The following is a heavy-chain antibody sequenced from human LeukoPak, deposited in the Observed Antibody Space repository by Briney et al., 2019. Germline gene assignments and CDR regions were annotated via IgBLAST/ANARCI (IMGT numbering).Heavy chain of an antibody. V-gene: IGHV1-46*01. CDR1: GYTFTSYA. D-gene: IGHD4-23*01. CDR2: INPSGGST. Sequence: ASVKVSCKASGYTFTSYAMHWVRQAPGQGLEWMGIINPSGGSTSYAQKFQGRVTMTRDTSTSTVYMELSSLRSEDTAVYYCARPYGGNSNYYYGMDVWGQGTTVTVSS. CDR3: ARPYGGNSNYYYGMDV. J-gene: IGHJ6*02.